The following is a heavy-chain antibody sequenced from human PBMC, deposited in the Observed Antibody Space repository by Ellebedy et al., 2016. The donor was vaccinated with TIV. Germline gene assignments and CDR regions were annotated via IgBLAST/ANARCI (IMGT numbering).Heavy chain of an antibody. CDR2: INHSGST. CDR1: GGSFSGYY. Sequence: MPSETLSLTCAVYGGSFSGYYWSWIRQPPGKGLEWIGEINHSGSTNYNPSLKSRVTVSVDTSKNQFSLKLSSVTAADTAVYYCARNVCRGGGRNYWGQGTLVTVSS. CDR3: ARNVCRGGGRNY. J-gene: IGHJ4*02. D-gene: IGHD3-16*01. V-gene: IGHV4-34*01.